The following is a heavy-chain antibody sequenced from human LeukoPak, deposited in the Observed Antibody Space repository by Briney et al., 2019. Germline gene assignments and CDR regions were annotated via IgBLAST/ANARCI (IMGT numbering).Heavy chain of an antibody. CDR2: INWNGGST. V-gene: IGHV3-20*04. CDR3: ARDEYSSSRSTH. J-gene: IGHJ4*02. CDR1: GFTFDDYG. Sequence: GGSLRLSRAASGFTFDDYGMSWVRQAPGKGLEWVSGINWNGGSTGYADSVKGRFTISRDSAKNSLYLQMNSLRAEDTAVYYCARDEYSSSRSTHWGQGTLVTVSS. D-gene: IGHD6-13*01.